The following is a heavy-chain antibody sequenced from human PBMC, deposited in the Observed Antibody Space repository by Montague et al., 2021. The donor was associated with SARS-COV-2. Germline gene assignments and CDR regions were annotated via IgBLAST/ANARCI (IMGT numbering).Heavy chain of an antibody. Sequence: SETLSLTCAVYGGSFSGYNCTWIRQSPGTGLEWVAVINHSGTTNYYFNPSLRSRVTISVDTSKNQFSLKLRSVTAADTAVYYCARWDPQTGTVISLRGKSANDYWGQGTLVTVSS. D-gene: IGHD1/OR15-1a*01. CDR1: GGSFSGYN. CDR3: ARWDPQTGTVISLRGKSANDY. V-gene: IGHV4-34*01. CDR2: INHSGTT. J-gene: IGHJ4*02.